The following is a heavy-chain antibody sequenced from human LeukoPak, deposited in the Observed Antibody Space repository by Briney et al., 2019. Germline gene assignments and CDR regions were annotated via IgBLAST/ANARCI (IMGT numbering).Heavy chain of an antibody. CDR2: ISYDGSNK. Sequence: PGGSLRLSCAASGFTFSSYGMHWVRQAPGKGLEWVAVISYDGSNKYYADSMKGRFTISRDNSKNTLCLQMNSLRAEDTAVYYCAKDLGYYDSSGYPHDAFDIWGQGTMVTVSS. J-gene: IGHJ3*02. CDR3: AKDLGYYDSSGYPHDAFDI. D-gene: IGHD3-22*01. V-gene: IGHV3-30*18. CDR1: GFTFSSYG.